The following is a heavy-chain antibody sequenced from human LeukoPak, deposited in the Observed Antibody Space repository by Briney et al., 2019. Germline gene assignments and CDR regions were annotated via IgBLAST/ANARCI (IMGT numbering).Heavy chain of an antibody. CDR1: GGSISSSSYY. V-gene: IGHV4-39*07. D-gene: IGHD5-18*01. CDR2: IYYSGST. J-gene: IGHJ6*03. CDR3: ARGRGYSYGYYYYYMDV. Sequence: SETLSLTCTVSGGSISSSSYYWGWIRQPPGKGLEWIGSIYYSGSTYYNPSLKSRVTISVDTSKNQFSLKLSSVTAADTAVYYCARGRGYSYGYYYYYMDVWGKGTTVTVSS.